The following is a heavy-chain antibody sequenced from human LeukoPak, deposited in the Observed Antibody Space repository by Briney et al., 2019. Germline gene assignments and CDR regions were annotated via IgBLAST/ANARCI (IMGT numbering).Heavy chain of an antibody. V-gene: IGHV4-4*07. CDR1: GGSISSYY. Sequence: MASETLSLTCTVSGGSISSYYWSWIRQPAGKGLEWIGRIYTSGSTNYNPSLKSRVTMSVDTSKNQFSLKLSSVTAADTAVYYCASLSRASWFFDYWGQGTLVTVSS. D-gene: IGHD3-10*01. CDR3: ASLSRASWFFDY. J-gene: IGHJ4*02. CDR2: IYTSGST.